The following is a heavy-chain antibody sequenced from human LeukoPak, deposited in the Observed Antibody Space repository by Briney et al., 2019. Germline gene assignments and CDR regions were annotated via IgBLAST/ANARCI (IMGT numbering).Heavy chain of an antibody. D-gene: IGHD5-18*01. Sequence: GRSLRLSCAASGFTFSSYGMHWVRQAPGKGLEWVAAISYDGSNKYYADSVKGRFTISRDNSKNTLYLQMNSLRAEDTAVYYCAKDGIVVGGYSYGFLPSWFDPWGQGTLVTVSS. CDR1: GFTFSSYG. J-gene: IGHJ5*02. CDR2: ISYDGSNK. V-gene: IGHV3-30*18. CDR3: AKDGIVVGGYSYGFLPSWFDP.